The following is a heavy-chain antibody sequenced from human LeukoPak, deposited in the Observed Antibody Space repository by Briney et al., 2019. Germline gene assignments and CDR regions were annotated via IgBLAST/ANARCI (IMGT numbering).Heavy chain of an antibody. V-gene: IGHV3-23*01. Sequence: GGSLRLSCAASGFTFSSHAMRWVRQAPGKGLEWVSAISGSGGSTYYADSVKGRFTISRDNSKNTLYLQMNSLRAEDTAVYYCAKTEPQLRYFDRPPSSLGDYYFDYWGQGTLVTVSS. D-gene: IGHD3-9*01. CDR1: GFTFSSHA. CDR2: ISGSGGST. J-gene: IGHJ4*02. CDR3: AKTEPQLRYFDRPPSSLGDYYFDY.